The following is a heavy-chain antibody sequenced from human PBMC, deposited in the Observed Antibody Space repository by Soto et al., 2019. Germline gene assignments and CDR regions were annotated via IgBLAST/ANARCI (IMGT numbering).Heavy chain of an antibody. CDR2: ITSTADTYAT. J-gene: IGHJ3*02. CDR3: TGSLSFAFDI. CDR1: GFSFSDSV. Sequence: EVQLVESGGGLVQPGGSLKLSCAASGFSFSDSVMHWVRQVSGKGLEWVGRITSTADTYATAYTASVKGRFTVSRDDSKNTAYLQMSSLKTEDTAVYYCTGSLSFAFDIWGQGTMVHVSS. V-gene: IGHV3-73*01.